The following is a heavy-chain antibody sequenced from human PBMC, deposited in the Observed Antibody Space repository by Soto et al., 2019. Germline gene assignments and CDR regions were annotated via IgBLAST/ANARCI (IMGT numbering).Heavy chain of an antibody. CDR1: GCTVSSHY. V-gene: IGHV3-66*01. J-gene: IGHJ6*02. Sequence: PGGSLRLSCAASGCTVSSHYMSWVRQAPGKGLEWVSVIYSGGSTYYPGSVKGRFTISREKAKNTLYLQMNSLSAGDTAVYYCARELHGGSYGMDVWGQGTTVTVS. CDR2: IYSGGST. CDR3: ARELHGGSYGMDV.